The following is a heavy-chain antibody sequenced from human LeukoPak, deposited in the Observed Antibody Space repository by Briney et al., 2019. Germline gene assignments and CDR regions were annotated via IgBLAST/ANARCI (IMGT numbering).Heavy chain of an antibody. CDR1: GFTFDDYA. J-gene: IGHJ4*02. D-gene: IGHD6-19*01. CDR3: AKDIQQWLVPASFDY. Sequence: GGSLRLSCAASGFTFDDYAMHWVRHAPGKGLEWVSGISWNSGSIGYADSVKGRFTISRDNAKNSLYLQMNSLRAEDTALYYCAKDIQQWLVPASFDYWGQGTLVTVSS. V-gene: IGHV3-9*01. CDR2: ISWNSGSI.